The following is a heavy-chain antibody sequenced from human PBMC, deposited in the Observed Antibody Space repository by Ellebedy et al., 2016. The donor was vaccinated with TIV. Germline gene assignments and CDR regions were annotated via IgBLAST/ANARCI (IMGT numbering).Heavy chain of an antibody. V-gene: IGHV3-48*01. CDR2: ISSSSSTI. CDR1: GFTFSSYS. D-gene: IGHD5-24*01. CDR3: ARTRWGRWLPSYYFDY. Sequence: GGSLRLXCAASGFTFSSYSMNWVRQAPGKGLEWVSYISSSSSTIYYADSVKGRFTISRDNSKNTLYLQMNSLRAEDTAVYYCARTRWGRWLPSYYFDYWGQGTLVTVSS. J-gene: IGHJ4*02.